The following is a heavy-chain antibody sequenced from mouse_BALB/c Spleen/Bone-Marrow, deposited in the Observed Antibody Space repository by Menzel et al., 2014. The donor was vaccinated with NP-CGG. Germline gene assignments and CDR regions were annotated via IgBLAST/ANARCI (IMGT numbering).Heavy chain of an antibody. D-gene: IGHD2-3*01. CDR3: AREGWLLRFDY. CDR2: INPYNDGT. Sequence: EVQRVESGPELVKPGASVKMSCKASGYTFTAYVMHWVKQKPGQGPEWIGYINPYNDGTNYIEKFKGKATLTSDIPSSTAYMELSSLTSEDSAVYYCAREGWLLRFDYWGQGTTLTVSS. V-gene: IGHV1-14*01. J-gene: IGHJ2*01. CDR1: GYTFTAYV.